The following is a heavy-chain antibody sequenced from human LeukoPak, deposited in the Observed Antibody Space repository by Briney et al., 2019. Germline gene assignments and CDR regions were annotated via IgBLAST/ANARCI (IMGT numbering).Heavy chain of an antibody. J-gene: IGHJ3*02. CDR2: IYASGRT. V-gene: IGHV4-4*07. CDR1: GGSIRSYF. Sequence: SETLSLTCTVSGGSIRSYFWSWIRQPAGKGLEWIGRIYASGRTNYNPSLKSRVTMSVDTSKNQFSLRLSSVTAADTAVYYCARGCVTISIVGVHHAFDIWGQGTMVTVSS. CDR3: ARGCVTISIVGVHHAFDI. D-gene: IGHD1-26*01.